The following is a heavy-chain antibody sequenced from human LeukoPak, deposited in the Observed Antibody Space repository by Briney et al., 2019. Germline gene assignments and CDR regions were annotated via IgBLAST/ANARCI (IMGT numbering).Heavy chain of an antibody. CDR2: IYYSGST. V-gene: IGHV4-59*01. J-gene: IGHJ6*02. CDR3: ARGERGYSSSWYGSSYYYYGMDV. D-gene: IGHD6-13*01. CDR1: GGSISSYY. Sequence: SETLSLTCTVSGGSISSYYWSWIRQPPGKGLEWMGYIYYSGSTNYNPSLKSRVTISVDTSKNQFSLKLSSVTAADTAVYYCARGERGYSSSWYGSSYYYYGMDVWGQGTTVTVSS.